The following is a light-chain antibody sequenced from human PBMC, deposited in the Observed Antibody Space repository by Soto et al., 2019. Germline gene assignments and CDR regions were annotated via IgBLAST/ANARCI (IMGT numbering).Light chain of an antibody. CDR2: KAS. CDR3: QQYNSYSWT. Sequence: DIQMTQSPSTLSASVGDRVTITCRASQSISSWLAWYQQKPGKAPKLLIYKASSFESGVPSRFRGSGSGTEFTLTISSLQPDDFATYYCQQYNSYSWTFGQGTKVEIK. J-gene: IGKJ1*01. CDR1: QSISSW. V-gene: IGKV1-5*03.